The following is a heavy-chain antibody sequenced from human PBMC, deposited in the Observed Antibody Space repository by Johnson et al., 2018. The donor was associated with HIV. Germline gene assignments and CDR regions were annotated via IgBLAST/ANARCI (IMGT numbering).Heavy chain of an antibody. V-gene: IGHV3-9*01. CDR3: ARDRLYSSGWYGTDAFDI. CDR1: GFTFDDYA. D-gene: IGHD6-19*01. J-gene: IGHJ3*02. CDR2: ISWNSGSI. Sequence: VHLVESGGGLVQPGRSLRLSCAASGFTFDDYAMHWVRQAPGKGLEWVSGISWNSGSIGYADSVKGRFTISRDSSKNTLYLEMNTLRPEDTAVYYCARDRLYSSGWYGTDAFDIWGQGTMVTVS.